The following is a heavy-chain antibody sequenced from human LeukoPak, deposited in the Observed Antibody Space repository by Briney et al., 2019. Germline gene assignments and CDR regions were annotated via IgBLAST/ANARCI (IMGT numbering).Heavy chain of an antibody. Sequence: KPSETLSLTCTVSGGSISRYYWSWIRQTAGKGLELIWRFYTSGNTNYNPSLKSRVTMSVEKSKNQFSLKLSSVTAADTAVYYCVRDFGSGSSRRNNYYMGVWGKGTTVTVSS. CDR1: GGSISRYY. V-gene: IGHV4-4*07. CDR2: FYTSGNT. J-gene: IGHJ6*03. D-gene: IGHD3-10*01. CDR3: VRDFGSGSSRRNNYYMGV.